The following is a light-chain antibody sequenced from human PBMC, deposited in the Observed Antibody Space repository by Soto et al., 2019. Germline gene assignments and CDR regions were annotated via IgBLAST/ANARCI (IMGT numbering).Light chain of an antibody. CDR2: DAS. CDR3: QQRSNWPPN. CDR1: QSVSSY. J-gene: IGKJ5*01. V-gene: IGKV3-11*01. Sequence: EIVLTQSPATLSLSPGERATPSCRASQSVSSYLAWYQQKPGQAPRLLIYDASNRATGIPARFSGSGSGTDFTLTISSLEPEDFAVYYCQQRSNWPPNFGQGTRLEI.